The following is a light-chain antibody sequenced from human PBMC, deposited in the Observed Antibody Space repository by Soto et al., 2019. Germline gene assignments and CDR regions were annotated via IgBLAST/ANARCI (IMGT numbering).Light chain of an antibody. V-gene: IGKV3-15*01. CDR2: GVS. J-gene: IGKJ5*01. Sequence: EIVMTQSPETLSVSAGERATLSCRATQSISSYLAWYQLKPGQAPRLLIYGVSTRATGIPARFSGSGSGTEFTLTISSLQSEYVAVYYCQQYSDWPSIPFGQGTRLQIK. CDR1: QSISSY. CDR3: QQYSDWPSIP.